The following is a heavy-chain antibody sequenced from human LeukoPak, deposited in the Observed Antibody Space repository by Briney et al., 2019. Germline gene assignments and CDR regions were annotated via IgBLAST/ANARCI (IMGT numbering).Heavy chain of an antibody. V-gene: IGHV4-34*01. Sequence: PSETLSLTCAVYGGSFSGYYWSWIRQPPGKGLEWIGEIYHSGSTNYNPSLKSRVTISVDKSKNQFSLKLSSVTAADTAVYYCARDFRDGLVHNNFDYWGQGTLVTVSS. CDR3: ARDFRDGLVHNNFDY. CDR2: IYHSGST. D-gene: IGHD5-24*01. CDR1: GGSFSGYY. J-gene: IGHJ4*02.